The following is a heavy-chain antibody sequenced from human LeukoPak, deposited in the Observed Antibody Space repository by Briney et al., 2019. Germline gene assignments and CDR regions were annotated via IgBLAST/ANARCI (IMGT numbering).Heavy chain of an antibody. Sequence: PGGSLRLSCAASGFTFSSYSMNWARQAPGKGLEWVSSISSSSSYIYYADSVKGRFTISRDNAKNSLYLQMNSLRAEDTAVYYCARDRLFRGAFDIWGQGTMVTVSS. D-gene: IGHD2-21*01. CDR2: ISSSSSYI. V-gene: IGHV3-21*01. CDR1: GFTFSSYS. J-gene: IGHJ3*02. CDR3: ARDRLFRGAFDI.